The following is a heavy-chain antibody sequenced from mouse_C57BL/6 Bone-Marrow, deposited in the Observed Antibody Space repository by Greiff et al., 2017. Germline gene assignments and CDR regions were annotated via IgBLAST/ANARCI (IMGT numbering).Heavy chain of an antibody. D-gene: IGHD1-1*01. CDR2: IDPSDSYT. CDR3: ARNYGSSYGYFDV. J-gene: IGHJ1*03. Sequence: QVQLQQPGAELVMPGASVKLSCKASGYTFTSYWMHWVKQRPGQGLEWIGEIDPSDSYTNYNQKFKGKSTLTGDKSSSTAYIHLSSLTSEDSAVYSCARNYGSSYGYFDVWGTGTTVTVSS. CDR1: GYTFTSYW. V-gene: IGHV1-69*01.